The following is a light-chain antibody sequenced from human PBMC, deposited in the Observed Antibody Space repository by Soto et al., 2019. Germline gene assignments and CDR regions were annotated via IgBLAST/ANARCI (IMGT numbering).Light chain of an antibody. CDR2: SNN. J-gene: IGLJ3*02. Sequence: QSVLTQPPSASGTPGQRVTISCSGSNSNIGSHTVNWYQQLPGTAPKLLMYSNNQRPSGGPDRFSGSKSGTSASLAISGLQSEDEADYYCSVWDDSLNGWVLGGGTKVTVL. CDR1: NSNIGSHT. CDR3: SVWDDSLNGWV. V-gene: IGLV1-44*01.